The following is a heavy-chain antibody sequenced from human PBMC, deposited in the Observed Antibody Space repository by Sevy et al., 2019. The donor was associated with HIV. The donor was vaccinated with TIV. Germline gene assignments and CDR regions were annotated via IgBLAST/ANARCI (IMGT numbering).Heavy chain of an antibody. CDR2: ISYDGSNK. CDR1: GFTFSSYA. Sequence: GGSLRLSCAASGFTFSSYAMHWVRQAPGKGLEWVAVISYDGSNKYYADSVKGRFTISRDNSKNTLYLQMNSLRGEDTAVYYCAREEVLLWFGELPPWYFDYWGQGTLVTVSS. D-gene: IGHD3-10*01. J-gene: IGHJ4*02. CDR3: AREEVLLWFGELPPWYFDY. V-gene: IGHV3-30-3*01.